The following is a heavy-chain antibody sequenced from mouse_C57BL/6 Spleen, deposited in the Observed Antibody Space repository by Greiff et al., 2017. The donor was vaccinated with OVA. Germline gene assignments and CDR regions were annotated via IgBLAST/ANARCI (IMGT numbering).Heavy chain of an antibody. J-gene: IGHJ3*01. V-gene: IGHV2-5*01. CDR3: AKNNDYDDGPED. Sequence: QVQLKESGPGLVQPSQSLSITCTVSGFSLTSYGVHWVRQSPGKGLEWLGVIWRGGSTDYNAAFMSRLSLTKDNSKSQVFFKMNSLQADDTAIYYCAKNNDYDDGPEDWGQGTLVTVSA. D-gene: IGHD2-4*01. CDR1: GFSLTSYG. CDR2: IWRGGST.